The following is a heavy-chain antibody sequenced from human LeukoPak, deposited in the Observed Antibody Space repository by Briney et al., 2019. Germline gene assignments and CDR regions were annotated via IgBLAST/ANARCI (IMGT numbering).Heavy chain of an antibody. D-gene: IGHD3-22*01. V-gene: IGHV5-51*01. J-gene: IGHJ4*02. CDR3: ARRSIYYDSSGYPDY. Sequence: GESLKISCKGSGYSFTSYWIGWVRQMPGKGLEWRGIIYPGDSYTRYSPSFQGQVTISADKSISTAYLQWSSLKASDTAMYYCARRSIYYDSSGYPDYWGQGTLVTVSS. CDR1: GYSFTSYW. CDR2: IYPGDSYT.